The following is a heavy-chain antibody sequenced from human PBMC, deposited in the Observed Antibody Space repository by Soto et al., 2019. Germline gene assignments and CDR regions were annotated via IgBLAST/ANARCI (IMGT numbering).Heavy chain of an antibody. CDR3: ARHERYNWNDGGFDP. CDR2: IYYSGST. D-gene: IGHD1-20*01. Sequence: PSETLSLTCTVSGGSISSYYWSWIRQPPGKGLEWIGYIYYSGSTNYNPSLKSRVTISVDTSKNQFSLKLSSVTAADTAVYYCARHERYNWNDGGFDPWGQGTLVTVSS. CDR1: GGSISSYY. J-gene: IGHJ5*02. V-gene: IGHV4-59*08.